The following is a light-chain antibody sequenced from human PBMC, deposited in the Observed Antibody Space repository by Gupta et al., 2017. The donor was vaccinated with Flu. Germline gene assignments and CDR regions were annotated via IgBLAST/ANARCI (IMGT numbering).Light chain of an antibody. Sequence: GTVTPTCASSTGPVTSNSYPNWFQQKPGHALRPFIYNTNNRPSPTPARFSGSLLGGKAALTLSGVQPEDEADYYCLLYTGVARVFGGGTRLTVL. CDR1: TGPVTSNSY. J-gene: IGLJ3*02. V-gene: IGLV7-43*01. CDR3: LLYTGVARV. CDR2: NTN.